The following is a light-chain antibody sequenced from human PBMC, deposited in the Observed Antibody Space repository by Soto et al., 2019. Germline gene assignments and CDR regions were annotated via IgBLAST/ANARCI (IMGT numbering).Light chain of an antibody. V-gene: IGLV2-14*03. J-gene: IGLJ1*01. CDR2: DVS. Sequence: QSVLTQPASVSGSPGQSITISCTGTSSDVGGYNYVSWYQHHPGKAPKLMIFDVSNRPSGVSNRFSGSKSGNTASLTISGLQPEDEADYYCSSYTPSNTRQIVFGIGTKVTVL. CDR3: SSYTPSNTRQIV. CDR1: SSDVGGYNY.